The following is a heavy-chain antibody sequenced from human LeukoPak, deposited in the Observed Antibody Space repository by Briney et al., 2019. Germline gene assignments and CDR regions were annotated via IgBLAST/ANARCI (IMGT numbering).Heavy chain of an antibody. J-gene: IGHJ6*04. CDR1: GFSVSSNY. CDR2: IHSGGRA. CDR3: VGVETITMVRGASGDV. Sequence: GGSLRLSCAASGFSVSSNYMTWVRQAPGRGLEWVSVIHSGGRAYYADSVKGRFTTSRDNSKNTLDLQMNSLSVEDTAVYYCVGVETITMVRGASGDVWGKGTTVTVSS. D-gene: IGHD3-10*01. V-gene: IGHV3-66*02.